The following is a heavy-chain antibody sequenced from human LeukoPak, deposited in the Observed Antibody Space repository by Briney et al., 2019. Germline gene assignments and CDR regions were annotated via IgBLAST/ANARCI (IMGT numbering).Heavy chain of an antibody. D-gene: IGHD3-22*01. CDR3: ARLNYDSSGYRSPPDY. V-gene: IGHV4-34*01. Sequence: SETLSLTCAVYGGSFSGYYWSWIRQPPGKGLEWIGEINHSGSTNYNPSLKSRVTISVDTSKNQFSLKLSSVTAADTAVYYCARLNYDSSGYRSPPDYWGQGTLVTVSS. CDR2: INHSGST. CDR1: GGSFSGYY. J-gene: IGHJ4*02.